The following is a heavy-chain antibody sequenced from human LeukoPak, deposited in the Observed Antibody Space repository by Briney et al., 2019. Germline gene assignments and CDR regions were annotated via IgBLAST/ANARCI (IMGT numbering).Heavy chain of an antibody. CDR3: AGIVGATDAFDI. V-gene: IGHV3-NL1*01. J-gene: IGHJ3*02. CDR2: IYSGGST. CDR1: GFTFRSYG. Sequence: GRSLRLSCVASGFTFRSYGMHWVRQAPGKGLEWVSVIYSGGSTYYADSVKGRFTVFRHNSKNTLFLQMNSLRAEDTAVYYCAGIVGATDAFDIWGQGTMVTVSS. D-gene: IGHD1-26*01.